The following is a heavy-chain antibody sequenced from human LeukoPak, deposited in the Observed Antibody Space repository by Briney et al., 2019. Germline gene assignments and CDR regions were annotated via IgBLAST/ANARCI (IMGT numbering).Heavy chain of an antibody. D-gene: IGHD3-9*01. J-gene: IGHJ4*02. CDR3: ARGSYDILTGYYSYFDY. Sequence: PSETLSLTCAVYGGSFSGYYWSWIRQPAGKGLEWIGRIYTSGSTNYNPSLKSRVTMSVDTSKNQFSLKLSSVTAADTAVYYYARGSYDILTGYYSYFDYWGQGTLVTVSS. CDR2: IYTSGST. V-gene: IGHV4-59*10. CDR1: GGSFSGYY.